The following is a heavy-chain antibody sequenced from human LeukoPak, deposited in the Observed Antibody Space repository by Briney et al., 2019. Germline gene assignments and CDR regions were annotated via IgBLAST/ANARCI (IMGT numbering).Heavy chain of an antibody. Sequence: SQTLSLTCTVSGGSISSGDYYWSWIRQPPGKGLEWIGYIYYSGSTYYNPSLKSRVTISVDTSKNQFSLKLSSVTAADTAVYYCARVRPDYYGSGSYASVFDYWGQGTLVTVSS. CDR3: ARVRPDYYGSGSYASVFDY. CDR1: GGSISSGDYY. V-gene: IGHV4-30-4*08. J-gene: IGHJ4*02. CDR2: IYYSGST. D-gene: IGHD3-10*01.